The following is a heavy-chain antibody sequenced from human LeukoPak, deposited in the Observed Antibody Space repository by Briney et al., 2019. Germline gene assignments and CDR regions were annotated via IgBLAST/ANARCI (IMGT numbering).Heavy chain of an antibody. J-gene: IGHJ6*02. CDR2: ISWNSGSI. CDR3: ARGYCSSTSCYRYYYGMDV. V-gene: IGHV3-9*02. Sequence: PGGSLRLSCAASGFTSDDYAMHWVRQAPGKGLEWVSGISWNSGSIGYADSVKGRFTISRDNAKNSLYLQMNSLRAEDTAVYYCARGYCSSTSCYRYYYGMDVWGQGTTVTVSS. D-gene: IGHD2-2*01. CDR1: GFTSDDYA.